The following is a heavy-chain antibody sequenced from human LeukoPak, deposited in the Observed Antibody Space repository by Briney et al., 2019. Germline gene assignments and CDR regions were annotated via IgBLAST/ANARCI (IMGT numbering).Heavy chain of an antibody. D-gene: IGHD2-8*01. J-gene: IGHJ4*02. CDR1: GFTFDDYG. CDR3: ARGFRNGPFDC. V-gene: IGHV3-20*04. CDR2: INRNGDST. Sequence: GGSLRLSCTASGFTFDDYGMSWVRQAPGMGLEWVSGINRNGDSTDYADSVKGRFTISRDNAENSHFLQMNSLEVEDTALYYCARGFRNGPFDCWGQGTLVTVSS.